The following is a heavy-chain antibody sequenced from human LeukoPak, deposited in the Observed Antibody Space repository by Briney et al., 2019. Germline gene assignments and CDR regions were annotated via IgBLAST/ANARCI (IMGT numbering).Heavy chain of an antibody. CDR1: SSSNY. D-gene: IGHD3-10*01. CDR3: ARDQGSYGSGSYLGY. Sequence: SSSNYMSWFRQPPGKGLEWIGEINHSGSTNYNPSLKSRVTISVDASKNQFSLKLSSVTAADTAVYYCARDQGSYGSGSYLGYWGQGTLVTVSS. V-gene: IGHV4-34*01. CDR2: INHSGST. J-gene: IGHJ4*02.